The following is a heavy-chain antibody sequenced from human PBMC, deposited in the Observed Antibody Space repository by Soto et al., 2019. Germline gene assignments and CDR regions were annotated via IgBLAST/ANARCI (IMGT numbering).Heavy chain of an antibody. J-gene: IGHJ4*02. CDR2: IYYSGST. D-gene: IGHD2-15*01. V-gene: IGHV4-59*12. CDR1: GGSSSSYC. CDR3: AGDGVVEAEAPMAY. Sequence: SVTLSVTCTVAGGSSSSYCWSWIRQPPGKGLEWIGYIYYSGSTNYNPSLKSRVTISVDTSKNQFSLKLSFVTAADTALYYCAGDGVVEAEAPMAYWGQGTLVTVSS.